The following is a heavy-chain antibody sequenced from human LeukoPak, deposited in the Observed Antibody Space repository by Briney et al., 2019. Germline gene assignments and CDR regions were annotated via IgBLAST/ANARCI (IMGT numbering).Heavy chain of an antibody. J-gene: IGHJ4*02. CDR3: ARLFARIAALNPVDY. V-gene: IGHV4-30-2*01. D-gene: IGHD6-6*01. CDR2: IYHSGST. Sequence: PSETLSLTCAVSGGSISSGGYYWSWIRQPPGKGLEWIGYIYHSGSTYYNPSLKSRVTISVDRSKNQFSLKLSSVTAADTAVYYCARLFARIAALNPVDYWGQGTLVTVSS. CDR1: GGSISSGGYY.